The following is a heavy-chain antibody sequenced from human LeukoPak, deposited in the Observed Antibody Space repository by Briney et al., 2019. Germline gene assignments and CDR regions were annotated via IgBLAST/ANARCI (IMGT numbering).Heavy chain of an antibody. D-gene: IGHD3-9*01. CDR1: GYTFTSYG. CDR2: ISAYNGNT. J-gene: IGHJ6*02. Sequence: ASVKVSCKASGYTFTSYGISWVRQAPGQGLEWMGWISAYNGNTNYAQKLQGRVTTTTDTSTSTAYMELRSLRSDDTAVYYCARVHFDWSFRFYYYYGMDVWGQGTTVTVSS. V-gene: IGHV1-18*01. CDR3: ARVHFDWSFRFYYYYGMDV.